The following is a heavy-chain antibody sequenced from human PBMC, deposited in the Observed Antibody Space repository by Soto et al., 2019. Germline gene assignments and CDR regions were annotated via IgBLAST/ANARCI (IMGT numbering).Heavy chain of an antibody. V-gene: IGHV3-30*18. D-gene: IGHD6-6*01. J-gene: IGHJ6*02. Sequence: GGSLRLSCAASGFTFSSYGMHWVRQAPGKGLEWVAVISYDGSNKYYADSVKGRFTISRDNSKNTLYLQMNSLRAEYTAVYYCAKAGSYSSLAGYGMDVWGQGTTATVSS. CDR2: ISYDGSNK. CDR3: AKAGSYSSLAGYGMDV. CDR1: GFTFSSYG.